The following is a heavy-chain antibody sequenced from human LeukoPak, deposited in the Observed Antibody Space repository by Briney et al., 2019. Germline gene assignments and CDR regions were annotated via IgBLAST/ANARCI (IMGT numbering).Heavy chain of an antibody. J-gene: IGHJ5*02. CDR3: AKSRLTPHP. V-gene: IGHV3-23*01. Sequence: PGRSLRLSCAASGFTFSNSDMSWVRQAPGKGLEWVSAIGGSGSSTFYADSVKGRFTVSRDNSKNTLYLQMSSLRAEDTAVYYCAKSRLTPHPWGQGTLVTVSS. D-gene: IGHD1-14*01. CDR2: IGGSGSST. CDR1: GFTFSNSD.